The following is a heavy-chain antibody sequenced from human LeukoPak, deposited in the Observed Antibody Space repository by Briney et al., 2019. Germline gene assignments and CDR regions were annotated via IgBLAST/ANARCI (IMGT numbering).Heavy chain of an antibody. V-gene: IGHV3-43*02. CDR3: AKDMRTHGPRPLFPSSFDF. J-gene: IGHJ4*02. CDR2: INGDGTTT. CDR1: GFTFVDYV. Sequence: QTGGSLRLSCAASGFTFVDYVIYWVRQSPGKGLEWVSLINGDGTTTYYADSVKGRFAMSRDNSKDSVYLQMNSLRTEDTALYYCAKDMRTHGPRPLFPSSFDFWGRGTLVAVSS. D-gene: IGHD1-14*01.